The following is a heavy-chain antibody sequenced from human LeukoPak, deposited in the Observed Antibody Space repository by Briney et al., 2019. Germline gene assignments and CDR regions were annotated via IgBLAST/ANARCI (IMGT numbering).Heavy chain of an antibody. V-gene: IGHV3-48*02. Sequence: PGGSLRLSCAASGFTFSSYVMSWVRQAPGKGLEWVSYINHNGEMIYYADSVKGRFTISRDNAKNSLDLQMNSLRDEDTAVYYCARVSDGDYEGAWFDPWGQGTLVTVSS. CDR2: INHNGEMI. CDR3: ARVSDGDYEGAWFDP. CDR1: GFTFSSYV. D-gene: IGHD4-17*01. J-gene: IGHJ5*02.